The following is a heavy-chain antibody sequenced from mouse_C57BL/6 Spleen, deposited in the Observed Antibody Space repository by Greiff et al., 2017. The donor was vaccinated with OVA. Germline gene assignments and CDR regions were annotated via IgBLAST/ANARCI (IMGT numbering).Heavy chain of an antibody. J-gene: IGHJ3*01. CDR2: IHPNSGST. Sequence: QVQLQQPGAELVKPGASVKLSCKASGYTFTSYWMHWVKQRPGQGLEWIGMIHPNSGSTNYNEKFKSKATLTVDKSSSTAYMQLSSLTSEDSAVYYGARGGATVARGFAYWGQGTLVTVSA. V-gene: IGHV1-64*01. CDR1: GYTFTSYW. D-gene: IGHD1-1*01. CDR3: ARGGATVARGFAY.